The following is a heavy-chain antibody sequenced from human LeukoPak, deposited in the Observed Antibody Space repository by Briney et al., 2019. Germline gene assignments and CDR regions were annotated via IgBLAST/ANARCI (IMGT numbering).Heavy chain of an antibody. Sequence: ASVKVSCKASGYTFTSYGISWVRQAPGQGLEWMGWISAYNGNTNYAQKLQGRVTMTTDTSTSTAYMELRSLRSDDTAVYYCARGGIVVVPAQLHDAFDIWGQGTVVTVSS. J-gene: IGHJ3*02. CDR3: ARGGIVVVPAQLHDAFDI. D-gene: IGHD2-2*01. CDR1: GYTFTSYG. V-gene: IGHV1-18*01. CDR2: ISAYNGNT.